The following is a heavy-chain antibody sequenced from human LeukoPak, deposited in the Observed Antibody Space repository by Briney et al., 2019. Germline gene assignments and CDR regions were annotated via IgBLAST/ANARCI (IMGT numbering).Heavy chain of an antibody. CDR1: GGSFSGYY. D-gene: IGHD6-13*01. CDR2: INHSGST. V-gene: IGHV4-34*01. J-gene: IGHJ4*02. Sequence: SETLSLTCAVYGGSFSGYYWSWIRQPPGKGLEWIGEINHSGSTNYNPSLKSRVTISVDTSKNQFSLKLSSVTAADTAVYYCARGGGKQQLVRNYWGQGTLVTVSS. CDR3: ARGGGKQQLVRNY.